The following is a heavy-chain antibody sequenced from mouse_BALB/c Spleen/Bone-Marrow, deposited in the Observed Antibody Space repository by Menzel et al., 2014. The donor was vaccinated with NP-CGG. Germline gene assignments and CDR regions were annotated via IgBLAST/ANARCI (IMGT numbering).Heavy chain of an antibody. CDR2: IYPGDGGT. Sequence: QVQLQQSGAELVRPGSSVKISCKASGYTFSGYWMNWVKQRPGQGLEWIGQIYPGDGGTNYNENFRGKATLTADKSSSTAYMQLSSLTSEDSAVYFCARWAIADALECGGQGTSVTVSS. J-gene: IGHJ4*01. V-gene: IGHV1-80*01. CDR3: ARWAIADALEC. CDR1: GYTFSGYW.